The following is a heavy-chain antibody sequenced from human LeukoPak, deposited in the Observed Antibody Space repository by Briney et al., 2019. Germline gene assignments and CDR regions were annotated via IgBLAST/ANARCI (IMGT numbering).Heavy chain of an antibody. CDR3: ARDVTAAGDKYYFDY. V-gene: IGHV3-23*01. D-gene: IGHD6-13*01. CDR2: ISGSGGRT. Sequence: GGSLRLSCAASRFTFSIYAMSWVRQAPGKGLEWVSAISGSGGRTYYADSVKGRFTVSRDNAKNSLYLQMNSLRAEDTAVYYCARDVTAAGDKYYFDYWGQGTLVTVSS. J-gene: IGHJ4*02. CDR1: RFTFSIYA.